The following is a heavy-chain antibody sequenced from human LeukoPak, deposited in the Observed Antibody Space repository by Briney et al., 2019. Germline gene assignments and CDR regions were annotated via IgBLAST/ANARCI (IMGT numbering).Heavy chain of an antibody. CDR1: GFTFDDYA. D-gene: IGHD6-19*01. CDR2: ISWNSGSI. CDR3: AKDVMSGWTGYDAFDI. Sequence: GGSLRLSCAASGFTFDDYAMHWVRQAPGKGLEWVSGISWNSGSIGYADSVKGRFTISRDNAKNSLYLQMNSLRAEDTASYYCAKDVMSGWTGYDAFDIWGQGTMVTVSS. V-gene: IGHV3-9*01. J-gene: IGHJ3*02.